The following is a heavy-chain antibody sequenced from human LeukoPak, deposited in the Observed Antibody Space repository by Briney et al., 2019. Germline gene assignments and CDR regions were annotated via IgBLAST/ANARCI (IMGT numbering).Heavy chain of an antibody. J-gene: IGHJ6*02. Sequence: PSETLSLTCTVSGGSISSYYWSWIRQPPGKGLEWIGYIYYSGSTNYNPSLKSRVTISVDTSKNQFSLKLSSVTAADTAVYYCARAQFGDYYYGMDVWGQGTTVTVSS. CDR2: IYYSGST. CDR1: GGSISSYY. CDR3: ARAQFGDYYYGMDV. V-gene: IGHV4-59*12. D-gene: IGHD3-10*01.